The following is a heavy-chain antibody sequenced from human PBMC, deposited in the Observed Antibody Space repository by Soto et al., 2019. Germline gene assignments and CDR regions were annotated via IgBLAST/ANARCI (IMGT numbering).Heavy chain of an antibody. J-gene: IGHJ3*02. Sequence: QVQLVQSGAEVKKPGASVKVSCTASGYTFTSYGISWVRQAPGQGLEWMGWLSAYNGNTNYAQKVQGRVTMTTDTSTSTAYMELRSLRSDDTAVYYGARVMRFRQQLGDDAFDIWGQGTMVTVSS. D-gene: IGHD6-13*01. CDR2: LSAYNGNT. CDR1: GYTFTSYG. V-gene: IGHV1-18*01. CDR3: ARVMRFRQQLGDDAFDI.